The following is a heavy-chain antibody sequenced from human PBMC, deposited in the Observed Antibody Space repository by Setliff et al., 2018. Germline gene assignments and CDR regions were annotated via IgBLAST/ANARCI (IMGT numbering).Heavy chain of an antibody. D-gene: IGHD6-19*01. CDR3: ARAGLGYSSGWYGHDAFDI. CDR2: INHSGST. Sequence: PSETLSLTCAVYGGSFSGYYWSWIRQPPGKGLEWIGEINHSGSTNYNPSLKSRVTISVDTSKNQFSLKLSSVTAADTAVYYCARAGLGYSSGWYGHDAFDIWGQGTMVTVSS. CDR1: GGSFSGYY. J-gene: IGHJ3*02. V-gene: IGHV4-34*01.